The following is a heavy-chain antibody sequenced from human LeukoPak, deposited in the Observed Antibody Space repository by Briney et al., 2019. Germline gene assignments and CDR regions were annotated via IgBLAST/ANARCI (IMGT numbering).Heavy chain of an antibody. V-gene: IGHV3-23*01. CDR2: ISGSGSTT. Sequence: GGSLRLSCAASGFTFNSYAMNWVRQAPGKGLEWVSAISGSGSTTYYADSVKGRFTISRDNSKNTLYLQMNTLRAAYTAVYYCAKAAVPGTKYYFDYWGQGTLVTVSS. D-gene: IGHD2-8*01. CDR1: GFTFNSYA. J-gene: IGHJ4*02. CDR3: AKAAVPGTKYYFDY.